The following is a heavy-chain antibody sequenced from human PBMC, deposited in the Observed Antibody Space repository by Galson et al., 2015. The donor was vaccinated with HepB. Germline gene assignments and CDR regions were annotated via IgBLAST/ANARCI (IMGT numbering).Heavy chain of an antibody. V-gene: IGHV1-18*04. Sequence: SVKVSCKASGYTFTSYGISWVRQAPGQGLEWMGWISAYNGNTNYAQKLQGRVTMTTDTSTSTAYMELRSLRSDDTAVYYCARVGGGYCSGGSCPGGEFDYWGQGTLVTVSS. J-gene: IGHJ4*02. CDR1: GYTFTSYG. D-gene: IGHD2-15*01. CDR3: ARVGGGYCSGGSCPGGEFDY. CDR2: ISAYNGNT.